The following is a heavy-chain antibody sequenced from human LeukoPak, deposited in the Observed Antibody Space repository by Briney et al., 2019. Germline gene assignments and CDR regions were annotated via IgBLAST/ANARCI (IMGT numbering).Heavy chain of an antibody. CDR3: VKDYYGSGDGYFDY. J-gene: IGHJ4*02. V-gene: IGHV3-64D*09. Sequence: GASLRLSCSAPGFTFSSYAMHWVRQAPGKGLEYVSAISSSGGSTYYADSVKGRFTISRDSSKNTLFLQMSSLRAEDTAVYYCVKDYYGSGDGYFDYWGQGTLVTVSS. D-gene: IGHD3-10*01. CDR1: GFTFSSYA. CDR2: ISSSGGST.